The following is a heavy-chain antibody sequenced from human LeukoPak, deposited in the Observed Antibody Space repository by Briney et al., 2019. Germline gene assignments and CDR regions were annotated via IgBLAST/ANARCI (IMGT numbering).Heavy chain of an antibody. J-gene: IGHJ4*02. V-gene: IGHV3-30*04. CDR3: AKPKDIVVVVAAIDY. D-gene: IGHD2-15*01. CDR2: ISYDGSNK. Sequence: PGGSLRLSCAASGFTFSSYAMHWVRQAPGKGLEWVAVISYDGSNKYYADSVKGRFTISRDNSKNTLYLQMNSLRAEDTAVYYCAKPKDIVVVVAAIDYWGQGTLVTVSS. CDR1: GFTFSSYA.